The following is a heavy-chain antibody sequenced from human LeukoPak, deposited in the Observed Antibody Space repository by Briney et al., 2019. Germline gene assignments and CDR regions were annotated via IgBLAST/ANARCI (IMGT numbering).Heavy chain of an antibody. Sequence: SETLSLTCTVSGGSISSYYWSWIRQPPGKGLEWIGYIYYSGSTNYNPSLKSRVTISVDTSKNQFSLKVSSVTAADTAVYYCARGFTIFGMDYWGQGTLVTVSS. CDR3: ARGFTIFGMDY. CDR2: IYYSGST. D-gene: IGHD3-3*01. V-gene: IGHV4-59*01. J-gene: IGHJ4*02. CDR1: GGSISSYY.